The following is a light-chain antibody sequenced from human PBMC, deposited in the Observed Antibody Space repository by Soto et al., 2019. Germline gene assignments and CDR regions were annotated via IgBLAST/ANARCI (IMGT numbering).Light chain of an antibody. J-gene: IGLJ3*02. CDR1: SGHSSYI. Sequence: QLVLTQSSSASASLGSSVKLTCTLSSGHSSYIIGWHQQQPGKAPRYLMKVEGSGTYNKGCGVPDRFSGSSSGADRYLTISNLQSEDEADYYCETWDSNSRVFGGGTKLTVL. CDR2: VEGSGTY. V-gene: IGLV4-60*03. CDR3: ETWDSNSRV.